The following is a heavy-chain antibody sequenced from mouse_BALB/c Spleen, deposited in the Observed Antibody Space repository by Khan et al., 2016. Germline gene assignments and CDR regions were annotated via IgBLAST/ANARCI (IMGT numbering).Heavy chain of an antibody. D-gene: IGHD1-1*01. J-gene: IGHJ1*01. CDR2: INTYSGES. CDR1: GYTFTNYG. CDR3: AAYRSSGGSSRYFDV. V-gene: IGHV9-3-1*01. Sequence: QIQLVQSGPELKKPGKTVKISCKASGYTFTNYGMNWVKQAPGKGLKWMGWINTYSGESTYADNFKGRFAFSLETSATTAYLQINTLKNEDTATYFCAAYRSSGGSSRYFDVWGAGTTVTVSS.